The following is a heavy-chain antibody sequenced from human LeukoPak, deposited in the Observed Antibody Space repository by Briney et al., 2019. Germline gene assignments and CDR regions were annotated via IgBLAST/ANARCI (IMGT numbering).Heavy chain of an antibody. CDR2: IYYSGST. Sequence: SETLSLTCTVPGGSISSSSYYWGWIRQPPGKGLEWIGSIYYSGSTYYNPSLKSRVTISVDTSKNQFSLKLSSVTAADTAVYYCARHAGSSEYFDYWGQGTLVTVSS. CDR1: GGSISSSSYY. CDR3: ARHAGSSEYFDY. V-gene: IGHV4-39*01. J-gene: IGHJ4*02. D-gene: IGHD3-10*01.